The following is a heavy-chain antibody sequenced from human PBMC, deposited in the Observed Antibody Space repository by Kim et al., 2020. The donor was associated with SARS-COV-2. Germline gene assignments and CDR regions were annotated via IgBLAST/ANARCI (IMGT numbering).Heavy chain of an antibody. D-gene: IGHD5-18*01. V-gene: IGHV3-33*01. CDR2: IWYDGSNK. J-gene: IGHJ4*02. Sequence: GGSLRLSCAASGFTFSSYGMHWVRQAPGKGLEWVAVIWYDGSNKHYADSVKGRFTISRDNTKNTLYLQMNSLRAEDTAVYYCARDEGAMVTYFDYWGQGTLVTVSS. CDR3: ARDEGAMVTYFDY. CDR1: GFTFSSYG.